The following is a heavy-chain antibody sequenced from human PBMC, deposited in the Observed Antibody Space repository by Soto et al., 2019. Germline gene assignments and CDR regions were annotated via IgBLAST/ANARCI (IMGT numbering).Heavy chain of an antibody. CDR3: ARGSGGTIFGVVLNWFDP. CDR2: MNPNSGNT. V-gene: IGHV1-8*01. D-gene: IGHD3-3*01. CDR1: GYTFTSYD. J-gene: IGHJ5*02. Sequence: GASVNVSCKASGYTFTSYDINWVRQATGQGLEWMGWMNPNSGNTGYAQKFQGRVTMTRNTSISTAYMELSSLRSEDTAVYYCARGSGGTIFGVVLNWFDPWGQGTLVTVSS.